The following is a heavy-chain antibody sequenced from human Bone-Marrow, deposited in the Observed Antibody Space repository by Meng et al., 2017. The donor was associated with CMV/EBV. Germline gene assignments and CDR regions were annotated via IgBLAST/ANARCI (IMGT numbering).Heavy chain of an antibody. Sequence: GESLKISCTGSGFTFGDYAMSWVRQAPGKGLEWVANIKQDGSEKYYVDSVKGRFTISRDNAKNSLYLQMNSLRAEDTAVYYCARDKRIPRKGYYYYYYGMDVWGQGTTVTVSS. CDR1: GFTFGDYA. CDR3: ARDKRIPRKGYYYYYYGMDV. CDR2: IKQDGSEK. J-gene: IGHJ6*02. D-gene: IGHD2-15*01. V-gene: IGHV3-7*01.